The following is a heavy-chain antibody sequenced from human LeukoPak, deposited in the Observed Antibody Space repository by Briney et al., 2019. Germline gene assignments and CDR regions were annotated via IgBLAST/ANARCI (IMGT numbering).Heavy chain of an antibody. V-gene: IGHV3-7*04. CDR1: GFTFSSYW. CDR2: IRQDGNEK. Sequence: GGSLRLSCAASGFTFSSYWMSWVRQAPGKGLEWVANIRQDGNEKYYVGSVKGRFTISRDNAKNSLYLQMNSLRAEDTSVYYCARVYYDSDGDSWGQGTLVTVSS. CDR3: ARVYYDSDGDS. D-gene: IGHD3-22*01. J-gene: IGHJ4*02.